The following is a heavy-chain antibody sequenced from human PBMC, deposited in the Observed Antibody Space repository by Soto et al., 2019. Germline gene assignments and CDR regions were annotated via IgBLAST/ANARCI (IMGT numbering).Heavy chain of an antibody. V-gene: IGHV3-53*01. Sequence: GGSLRLSCAASGFTVSSNYMSWVRQAPGKGLEWVSVIYSGGSTYYADSVKGRFTISRDNSKNTLYLQMNSLRAEDTAVYYCARDIQKPKPYYYGMDVWGQGTTVTVSS. J-gene: IGHJ6*02. CDR3: ARDIQKPKPYYYGMDV. D-gene: IGHD1-1*01. CDR2: IYSGGST. CDR1: GFTVSSNY.